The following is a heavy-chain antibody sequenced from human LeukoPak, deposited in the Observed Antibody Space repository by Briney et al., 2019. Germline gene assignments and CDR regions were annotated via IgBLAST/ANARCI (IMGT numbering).Heavy chain of an antibody. J-gene: IGHJ3*02. CDR1: GGTFSSYA. CDR3: ARPSHYDSSGYRDAFDI. V-gene: IGHV1-69*05. D-gene: IGHD3-22*01. CDR2: IIPIFGTA. Sequence: SVKVSCKASGGTFSSYAISWVRQAPGQGLEWMGGIIPIFGTANYAQKFQGRVTITTDESTSTAYMELSSLRSEDTAVYYCARPSHYDSSGYRDAFDIWGQGTMVTVSS.